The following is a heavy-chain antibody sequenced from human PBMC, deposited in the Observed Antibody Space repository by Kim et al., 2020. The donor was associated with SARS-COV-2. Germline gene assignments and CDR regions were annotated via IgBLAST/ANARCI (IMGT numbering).Heavy chain of an antibody. CDR3: ATHHYDVLTACSY. D-gene: IGHD3-9*01. CDR1: GFTFSTYA. CDR2: ISGSGDST. V-gene: IGHV3-23*01. J-gene: IGHJ4*02. Sequence: GGSLRLSCAASGFTFSTYAMSWVRQAPGKGLDWVSDISGSGDSTHYADSVKGRFTISRDNSKNTLYLQMNSLRAEDTAVYYCATHHYDVLTACSYWGQGTLVTVSS.